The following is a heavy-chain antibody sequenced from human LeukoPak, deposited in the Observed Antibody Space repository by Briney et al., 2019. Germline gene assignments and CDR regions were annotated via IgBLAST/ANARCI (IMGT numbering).Heavy chain of an antibody. CDR3: AGEYSGYHPIPLLGMDV. CDR1: GGTFSSYA. J-gene: IGHJ6*02. D-gene: IGHD5-12*01. CDR2: IIPILGIA. V-gene: IGHV1-69*04. Sequence: GASVKVSCKASGGTFSSYAISWVRQAPGQGREWMGRIIPILGIAKYAQKFQGRVTITEAKSTSNAYMELSSLRSEARAVYYCAGEYSGYHPIPLLGMDVWGQGTTVTVSS.